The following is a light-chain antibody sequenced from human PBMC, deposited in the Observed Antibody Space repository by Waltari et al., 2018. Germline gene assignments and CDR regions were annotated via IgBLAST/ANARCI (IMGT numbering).Light chain of an antibody. Sequence: EIVLTQSPGTLSLSPGERATLSCRASQSVSSGYLAWYQQKPGQAPRLLIYGASTRATGIPDRFSGSGSGTDFTLTISRLEPEDFAVYYCQQYGSSPRVTFGGGTKVEIK. J-gene: IGKJ4*01. V-gene: IGKV3-20*01. CDR1: QSVSSGY. CDR2: GAS. CDR3: QQYGSSPRVT.